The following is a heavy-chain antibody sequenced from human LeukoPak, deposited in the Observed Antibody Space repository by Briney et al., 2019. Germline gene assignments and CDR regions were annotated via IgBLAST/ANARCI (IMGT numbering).Heavy chain of an antibody. V-gene: IGHV3-53*01. Sequence: GGSLRLSRAASGFTVSGNYMSWVRQTPGGGLGWGSFIHSGGNTYYADSVKGRFTISRDNSKNTLYLQMNSLRAEDTAVYYCARAKTLTTSFGWFDPWGQGTLVTVSS. J-gene: IGHJ5*02. D-gene: IGHD4-11*01. CDR2: IHSGGNT. CDR1: GFTVSGNY. CDR3: ARAKTLTTSFGWFDP.